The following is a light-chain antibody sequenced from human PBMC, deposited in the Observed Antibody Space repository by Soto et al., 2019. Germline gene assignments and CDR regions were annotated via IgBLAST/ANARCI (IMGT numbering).Light chain of an antibody. Sequence: EIVMTQSPATLSVSPGERATLSCRASQSVSSNLAWYQQKPGQAPRLLIYGASTRATGIPARFSGGGSGTEFTLTISSLQPEDFAIYFCQQYNNWPPDRTFGQGTKVEIK. CDR2: GAS. CDR1: QSVSSN. V-gene: IGKV3-15*01. CDR3: QQYNNWPPDRT. J-gene: IGKJ1*01.